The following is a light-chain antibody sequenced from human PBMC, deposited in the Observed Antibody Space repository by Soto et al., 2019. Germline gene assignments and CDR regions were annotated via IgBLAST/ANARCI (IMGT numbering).Light chain of an antibody. Sequence: DIQLTQSPSFLSASVGDRVTITCRASQGIRNHFAWYQQKPGKAPSLLIYHASTLQSGVPSRFSGSQSGTEFTLTISSLQPEDFATYYCQQLYSYLFTFGPGTKVDVK. V-gene: IGKV1-9*01. CDR1: QGIRNH. CDR2: HAS. CDR3: QQLYSYLFT. J-gene: IGKJ3*01.